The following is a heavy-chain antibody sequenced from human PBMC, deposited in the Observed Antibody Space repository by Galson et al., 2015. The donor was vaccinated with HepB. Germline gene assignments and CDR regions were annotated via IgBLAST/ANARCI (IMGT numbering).Heavy chain of an antibody. CDR3: ARRFDTGGLGHDPFDM. J-gene: IGHJ3*02. V-gene: IGHV5-51*01. D-gene: IGHD6-19*01. CDR2: IYPGDSDS. CDR1: GYSFSNYW. Sequence: QSGAEVKKPGESLKISCKGSGYSFSNYWIGRVRQMPGKGLEFMGIIYPGDSDSRSSPSLQRQVTIAADKSIRNAYLQWNSLQAPDTAMYYCARRFDTGGLGHDPFDMWGKGTLVTVSS.